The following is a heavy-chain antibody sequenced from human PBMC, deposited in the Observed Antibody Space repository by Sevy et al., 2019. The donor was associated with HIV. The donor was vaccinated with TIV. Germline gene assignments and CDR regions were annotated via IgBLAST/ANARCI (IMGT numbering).Heavy chain of an antibody. J-gene: IGHJ6*02. Sequence: SETLSLTCSVSGGTIVSSGHYWGWIRQTPGKGLEWIGSIYYNGHTYYNPSLNSRLTISIDTSKNQFSLNLSSVTAADTAIYFSAREAGPSEYDYGMVVWGQGTTVTVSS. CDR2: IYYNGHT. CDR3: AREAGPSEYDYGMVV. CDR1: GGTIVSSGHY. V-gene: IGHV4-39*02.